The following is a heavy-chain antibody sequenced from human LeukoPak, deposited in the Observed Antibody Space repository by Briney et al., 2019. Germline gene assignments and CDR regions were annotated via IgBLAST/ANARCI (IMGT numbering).Heavy chain of an antibody. J-gene: IGHJ5*02. V-gene: IGHV4-34*01. CDR3: ARHWLEAAKTYSYWFDP. D-gene: IGHD6-13*01. CDR1: GGSFSGYY. CDR2: INHSGST. Sequence: SETLSLTCAVYGGSFSGYYWSWIRQPPGRGLEWIGEINHSGSTNYNPSLKSRVTISVDTSKNQFSLMLNSVTAADTAIYYCARHWLEAAKTYSYWFDPWGQGTLVTVSS.